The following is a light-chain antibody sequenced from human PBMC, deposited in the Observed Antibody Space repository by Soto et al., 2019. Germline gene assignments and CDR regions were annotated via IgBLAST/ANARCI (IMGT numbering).Light chain of an antibody. J-gene: IGKJ1*01. CDR3: QQRRNWPPT. V-gene: IGKV3-11*01. CDR1: QSVNNF. Sequence: EIVLKQSLATLSLSPGERATLSCRASQSVNNFLAWYQQRPGQAPRLLMYEASNRATGVPARFSGSGSGTDFTLTISSLEPEDFAIYYCQQRRNWPPTFGQGTKVDI. CDR2: EAS.